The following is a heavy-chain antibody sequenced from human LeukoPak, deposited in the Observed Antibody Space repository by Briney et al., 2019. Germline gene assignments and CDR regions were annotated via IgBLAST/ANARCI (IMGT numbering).Heavy chain of an antibody. CDR1: GFTFSDYF. Sequence: PGGSLRLSCVASGFTFSDYFMTWIRQAPGKGLEWVSYINPSGGSIFYADSVKGRFTISRDNTKRSLFLQMDSLRAEDTAVYCCARDFTKLFWFGESSGMDVWGQGTTVTVSS. D-gene: IGHD3-10*01. CDR2: INPSGGSI. J-gene: IGHJ6*02. CDR3: ARDFTKLFWFGESSGMDV. V-gene: IGHV3-11*04.